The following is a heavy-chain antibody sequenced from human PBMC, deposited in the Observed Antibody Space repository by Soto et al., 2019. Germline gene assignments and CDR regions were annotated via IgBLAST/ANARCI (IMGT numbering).Heavy chain of an antibody. CDR2: IKPDGSQK. V-gene: IGHV3-7*04. J-gene: IGHJ3*02. Sequence: QLVESGGGLVQPGGSLRLSCAAPGFTFSSYWMSWVRQAPGKGLEWVANIKPDGSQKWYVDSVKGRFTISRDNAKKSLYLQMNSLRAEDTAVYYCARGDYYDSSGPFSDAFDIWGQGTMVTVSS. CDR3: ARGDYYDSSGPFSDAFDI. D-gene: IGHD3-22*01. CDR1: GFTFSSYW.